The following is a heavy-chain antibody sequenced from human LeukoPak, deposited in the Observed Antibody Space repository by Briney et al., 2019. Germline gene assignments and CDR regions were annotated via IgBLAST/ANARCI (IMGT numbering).Heavy chain of an antibody. CDR3: ARVLPGYCSSTSCYKGRFDP. Sequence: PSETLSLTCAVYGGSFSGYYWSWIRQPPGKGLEWIGEINHSGSTNYNPSLKSRVTISVDTSKNQFSLKLSSVTAADTAVYYCARVLPGYCSSTSCYKGRFDPWGQGTLVTVSS. CDR1: GGSFSGYY. D-gene: IGHD2-2*03. V-gene: IGHV4-34*01. CDR2: INHSGST. J-gene: IGHJ5*02.